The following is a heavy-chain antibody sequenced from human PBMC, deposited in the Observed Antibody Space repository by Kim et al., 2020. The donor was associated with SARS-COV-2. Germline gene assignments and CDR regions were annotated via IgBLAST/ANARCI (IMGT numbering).Heavy chain of an antibody. CDR3: ARSGVVVLSFAFDI. V-gene: IGHV3-21*01. D-gene: IGHD2-15*01. J-gene: IGHJ3*02. CDR1: GFTFSSYS. CDR2: ISSSSSHI. Sequence: GGSLRLSCAASGFTFSSYSMNWVRQAPGKGLEWVSSISSSSSHIYYADSVKGRFTISRDNAKNSLYLQMNSLRAEDTAVYYCARSGVVVLSFAFDIWGQGTMVTVSS.